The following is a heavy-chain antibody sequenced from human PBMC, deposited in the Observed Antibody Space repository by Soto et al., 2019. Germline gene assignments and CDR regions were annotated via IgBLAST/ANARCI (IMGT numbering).Heavy chain of an antibody. V-gene: IGHV4-59*01. CDR1: GGSISSYY. J-gene: IGHJ4*02. Sequence: SKTLSLTCTVSGGSISSYYWSWIRQSPGKGLEWIGYVHYSGSTNYNPSLKSRVTMSVDTSRNQFSLKLSSVTAADTAVYYCARSIYSSGYYVSNGWGQGPLV. CDR2: VHYSGST. CDR3: ARSIYSSGYYVSNG. D-gene: IGHD3-22*01.